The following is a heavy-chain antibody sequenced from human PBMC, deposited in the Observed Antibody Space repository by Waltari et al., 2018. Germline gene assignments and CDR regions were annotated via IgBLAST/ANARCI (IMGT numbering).Heavy chain of an antibody. CDR1: GLIFSGNY. CDR2: ISAGCGS. Sequence: EVQLVETGGGLIKPGGSLRLSCAVSGLIFSGNYMSGVRQAPGKGLEWGSVISAGCGSYSADSVRGRFTISRDNSKNTLYLEMNTLRADDTAVYYCATLGAYLGAFDVWGQGTMVTVSS. CDR3: ATLGAYLGAFDV. J-gene: IGHJ3*01. V-gene: IGHV3-53*02. D-gene: IGHD3-16*01.